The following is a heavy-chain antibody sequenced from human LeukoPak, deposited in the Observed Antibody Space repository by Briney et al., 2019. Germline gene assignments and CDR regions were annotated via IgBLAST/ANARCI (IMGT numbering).Heavy chain of an antibody. CDR2: IKQDGSEK. CDR3: ATLVYCGGDCYSSDAFDI. J-gene: IGHJ3*02. CDR1: GFTFSSYW. Sequence: PGGSLRLSCAASGFTFSSYWMSWVRQAPGKGLEWVANIKQDGSEKYYVDSVKGRFTISRDNAKNSLYLQMNSLRAEDTAVNYCATLVYCGGDCYSSDAFDIWGQGTMVTVSS. V-gene: IGHV3-7*01. D-gene: IGHD2-21*02.